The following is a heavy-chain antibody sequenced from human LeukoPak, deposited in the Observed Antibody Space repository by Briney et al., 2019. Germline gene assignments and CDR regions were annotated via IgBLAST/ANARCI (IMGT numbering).Heavy chain of an antibody. CDR2: IIPIFGTA. CDR3: AIRLGYCSSTRCSNWFDP. V-gene: IGHV1-69*13. Sequence: GASVKVSCKASGYTFTSYGISWVRQAPGQGLEWMGGIIPIFGTANYAQKFQGRVTITADESTSTAYMELSSLRSEDTAVYYCAIRLGYCSSTRCSNWFDPWGQGTLVTVSS. CDR1: GYTFTSYG. J-gene: IGHJ5*02. D-gene: IGHD2-2*01.